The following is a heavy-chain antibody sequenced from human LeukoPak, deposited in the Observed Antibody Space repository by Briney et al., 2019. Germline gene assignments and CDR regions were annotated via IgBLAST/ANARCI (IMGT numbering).Heavy chain of an antibody. J-gene: IGHJ6*02. Sequence: GGSLRLSCAASGFTFSSYWMHWVRQAPGKGLVWVSRINSDGSSTSYADSVKGRFTISRDNAKNTLYLQMNSLRAEDTAVYYCAKEEWELLPDLYYGMDVWGQGTTVTVSS. D-gene: IGHD1-26*01. CDR1: GFTFSSYW. CDR2: INSDGSST. V-gene: IGHV3-74*01. CDR3: AKEEWELLPDLYYGMDV.